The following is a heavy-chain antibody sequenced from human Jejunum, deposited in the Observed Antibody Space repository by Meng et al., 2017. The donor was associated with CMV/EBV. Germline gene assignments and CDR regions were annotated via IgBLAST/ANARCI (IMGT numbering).Heavy chain of an antibody. D-gene: IGHD6-19*01. J-gene: IGHJ4*02. Sequence: QVQLQESGPGLVKPSETLSLICTVSGGSINNYYWNWIRQSAGKGLEWIGRIYTSGSTNYNPSLQSRVTMSVDTSKNQFSLKLTSVTAADTAVYYCARGYSIDWYDYWGQGALVTVSS. V-gene: IGHV4-4*07. CDR1: GGSINNYY. CDR3: ARGYSIDWYDY. CDR2: IYTSGST.